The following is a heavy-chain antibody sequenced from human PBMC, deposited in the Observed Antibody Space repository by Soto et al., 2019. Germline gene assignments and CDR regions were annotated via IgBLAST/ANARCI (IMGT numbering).Heavy chain of an antibody. CDR3: ARRVTIFGPSYYYYYYMDV. CDR1: GGYISSYY. Sequence: PSETLSLTCTVSGGYISSYYWSWIRQPPGKGLEWIGYIYYSGSTNYNPSLKSRVTISVDTSKNQFSLKLSSVTAADTAVYYCARRVTIFGPSYYYYYYMDVWGKGTTVTVSS. CDR2: IYYSGST. D-gene: IGHD3-3*01. J-gene: IGHJ6*03. V-gene: IGHV4-59*08.